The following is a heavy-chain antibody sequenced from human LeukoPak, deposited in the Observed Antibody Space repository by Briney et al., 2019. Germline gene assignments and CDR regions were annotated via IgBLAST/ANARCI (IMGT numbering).Heavy chain of an antibody. D-gene: IGHD3-22*01. V-gene: IGHV3-23*01. J-gene: IGHJ4*02. CDR1: GFTFSNYA. Sequence: GGSLRLSCAASGFTFSNYAMNWVRQAPGKGLEWVSSIDGRGDNVYAAESVKGRSTISRDNAKNTVHLQIDYLRAEDTAIYYCAKASDSSGFYGQLDFWGQGILVTVSS. CDR2: IDGRGDNV. CDR3: AKASDSSGFYGQLDF.